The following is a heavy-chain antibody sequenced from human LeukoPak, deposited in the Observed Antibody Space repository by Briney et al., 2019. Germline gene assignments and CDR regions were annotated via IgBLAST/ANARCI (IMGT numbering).Heavy chain of an antibody. V-gene: IGHV4-34*01. CDR3: ARDSSSSPLGY. J-gene: IGHJ4*02. D-gene: IGHD6-6*01. CDR2: INHSGST. Sequence: SETLSLTCAVYGGSFSGYYWSWIRQPPGKGLEWIGEINHSGSTNYNPSLKSRVTISVDTSKNQFSLKLSSVTAADTAVYYCARDSSSSPLGYWGQGTLVTVSS. CDR1: GGSFSGYY.